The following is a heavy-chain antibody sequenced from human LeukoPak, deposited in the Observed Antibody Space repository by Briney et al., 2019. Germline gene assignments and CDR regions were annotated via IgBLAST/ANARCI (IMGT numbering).Heavy chain of an antibody. D-gene: IGHD3-16*01. CDR3: ARDWRGIDY. J-gene: IGHJ4*02. CDR1: GFTFSSYA. Sequence: GGSLRLSCAASGFTFSSYAMNWVRQAPGKGLEWVSAIGGSGSSRSYADSVKGRFTISRDNAKNTLYLQMNSLRVEDTAVYYCARDWRGIDYWGQGTLVTVSS. V-gene: IGHV3-23*01. CDR2: IGGSGSSR.